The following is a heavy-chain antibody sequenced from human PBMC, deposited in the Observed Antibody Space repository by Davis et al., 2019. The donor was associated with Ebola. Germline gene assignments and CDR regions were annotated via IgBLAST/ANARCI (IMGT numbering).Heavy chain of an antibody. CDR2: IRSKANSYAT. V-gene: IGHV3-73*01. CDR3: TSWVPAANFDY. CDR1: GFTFSSYG. J-gene: IGHJ4*02. Sequence: GGSLRLSCAASGFTFSSYGMHWVRQASGKGLAWVGRIRSKANSYATAYAASVKGRFTISRDDSKNTAYLQMNSLKTEDTAVYYCTSWVPAANFDYWGQGTLVTVSS. D-gene: IGHD2-2*01.